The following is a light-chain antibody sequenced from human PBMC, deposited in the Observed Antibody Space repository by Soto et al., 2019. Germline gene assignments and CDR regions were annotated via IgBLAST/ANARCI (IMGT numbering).Light chain of an antibody. J-gene: IGKJ1*01. CDR2: GAS. CDR3: QQYGSSPVT. CDR1: QSASSSY. V-gene: IGKV3-20*01. Sequence: EIVLTQSPGTLSLSPVSRATLSCRASQSASSSYLAWYQQKPGQAPRLLIYGASSRATGIPDRFSGSGSGTDFTLTISRLEPEDFAVYYCQQYGSSPVTFGQGTKVDIK.